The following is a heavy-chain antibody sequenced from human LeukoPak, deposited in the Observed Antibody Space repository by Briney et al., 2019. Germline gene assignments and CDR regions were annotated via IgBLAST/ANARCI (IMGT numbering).Heavy chain of an antibody. CDR1: GFTFGSYT. CDR3: ARDRRGYYYDGNAFYFDY. Sequence: PGRSLRLSCAVSGFTFGSYTLHWVRQAPGKGLEWVALISNDGTKKFYADSVKGRFTISRDNSEDTVYLQMNSLRVEDTAVYYCARDRRGYYYDGNAFYFDYWGQRTQVTVST. CDR2: ISNDGTKK. J-gene: IGHJ4*02. D-gene: IGHD3-22*01. V-gene: IGHV3-30-3*01.